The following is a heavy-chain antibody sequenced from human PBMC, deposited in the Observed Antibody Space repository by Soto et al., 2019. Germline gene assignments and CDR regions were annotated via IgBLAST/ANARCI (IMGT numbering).Heavy chain of an antibody. CDR1: GFNFSDYY. CDR2: ISLSGTVL. D-gene: IGHD5-12*01. J-gene: IGHJ6*02. CDR3: ARDTGDRWISDYYGMDV. V-gene: IGHV3-11*01. Sequence: QVQLVESGGGLVKPGGSLRLSCTASGFNFSDYYMSWIRQAPGKGLEWDSYISLSGTVLYYADSVKGRFTISRDNAENSLYLEMETLRAEDSATFSCARDTGDRWISDYYGMDVWGQGTTVTVSS.